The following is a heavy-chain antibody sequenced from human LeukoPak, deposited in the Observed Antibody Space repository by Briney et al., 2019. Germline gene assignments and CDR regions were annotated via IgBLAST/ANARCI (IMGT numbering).Heavy chain of an antibody. CDR1: GGSIIGYY. J-gene: IGHJ5*02. CDR3: ARGHYGLDP. CDR2: MFYSGSA. V-gene: IGHV4-59*01. Sequence: RSSETLSLTRTVSGGSIIGYYWSWIRQPPGKGLEWIGYMFYSGSANYNPSLKSRVTISVDTSKNQFSLKLTSVTAADTAVYYCARGHYGLDPWGQGTLVTVSS. D-gene: IGHD3-16*01.